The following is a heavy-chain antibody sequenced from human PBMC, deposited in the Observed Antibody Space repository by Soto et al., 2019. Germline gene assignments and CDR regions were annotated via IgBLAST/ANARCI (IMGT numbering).Heavy chain of an antibody. CDR1: RFTFSSYA. J-gene: IGHJ3*02. Sequence: PGGSLRLSCVVSRFTFSSYAITWVRQAPGKGLEWVSAISNSGGSTYYADSVKGRFSISRDNSKNSLYLQMNSLRAEDTAVYYCAKVLGGNPGAFDIWGQGTMVTVSS. V-gene: IGHV3-23*01. CDR2: ISNSGGST. D-gene: IGHD1-26*01. CDR3: AKVLGGNPGAFDI.